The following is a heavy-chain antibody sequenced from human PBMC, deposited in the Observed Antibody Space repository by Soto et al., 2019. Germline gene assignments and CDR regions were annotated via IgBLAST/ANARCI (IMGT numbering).Heavy chain of an antibody. Sequence: GESLKISCKGSGYSFTSYWIGWVRQMPGKGLEWMGIIYPGDSDTRYSPSFQGQVTISADKSISTAYLQWGSLKASDTAMYYCASLMVATEYGYYYHYGMDVWGQGTTVTVSS. CDR3: ASLMVATEYGYYYHYGMDV. V-gene: IGHV5-51*01. J-gene: IGHJ6*02. D-gene: IGHD1-26*01. CDR2: IYPGDSDT. CDR1: GYSFTSYW.